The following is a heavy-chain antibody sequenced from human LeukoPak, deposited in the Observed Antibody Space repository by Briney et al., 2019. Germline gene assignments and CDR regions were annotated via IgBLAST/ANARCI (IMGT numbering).Heavy chain of an antibody. D-gene: IGHD2/OR15-2a*01. CDR1: GGSLSSSNCC. CDR3: ARHGPPITSEYRPPYGAVDI. J-gene: IGHJ3*02. CDR2: MYYSGST. V-gene: IGHV4-39*01. Sequence: SETLSLTCTVSGGSLSSSNCCWGWIRQPPGKGLEVIGSMYYSGSTYYNPSLKSRVTISVDTSKNQFSLKLGSVTAADTAVYYCARHGPPITSEYRPPYGAVDIWGQGTTVIVSS.